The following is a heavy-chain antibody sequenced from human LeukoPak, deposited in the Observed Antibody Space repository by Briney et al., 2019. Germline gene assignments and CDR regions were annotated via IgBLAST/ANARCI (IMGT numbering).Heavy chain of an antibody. D-gene: IGHD1-1*01. V-gene: IGHV3-30*02. J-gene: IGHJ5*02. Sequence: WGSLRLYCAASGFTFSSYGMHWVRQAPGKGLEWVAFIRYDGSNKYYADSVKGRFTISRDNSKNTLYLQMNSLRAEDTAVYYCAKGGRNDLDENWFDPWGQGTLVTVSS. CDR3: AKGGRNDLDENWFDP. CDR2: IRYDGSNK. CDR1: GFTFSSYG.